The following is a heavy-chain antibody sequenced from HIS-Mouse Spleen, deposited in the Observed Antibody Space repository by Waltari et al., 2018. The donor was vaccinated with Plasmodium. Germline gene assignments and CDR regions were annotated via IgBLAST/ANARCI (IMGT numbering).Heavy chain of an antibody. V-gene: IGHV4-34*01. J-gene: IGHJ2*01. CDR1: GGSFSGYY. D-gene: IGHD3-10*01. CDR2: NNHSGST. Sequence: QVQLQQWGAGLLKPSETLSLTCAVYGGSFSGYYWSWIRQPPGKGLEWIGENNHSGSTNYNPSLKSRGTISVDTSKNQFSLKLSSVTAADTAVYYCARGLRGHYWYFDLWGRGTLVTVSS. CDR3: ARGLRGHYWYFDL.